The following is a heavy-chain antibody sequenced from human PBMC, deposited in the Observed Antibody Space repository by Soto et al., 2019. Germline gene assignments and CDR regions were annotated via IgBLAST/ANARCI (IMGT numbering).Heavy chain of an antibody. J-gene: IGHJ6*02. CDR1: GYSFTSYR. D-gene: IGHD6-19*01. CDR2: IYPGDSDT. V-gene: IGHV5-51*01. Sequence: ETLKISWKPSGYSFTSYRSGWARHMPRKGRGWMGIIYPGDSDTKYSPSLQGQVTISADTSISTAYLQWTSLKASDTAMYYCARSRRGAYSSGWYSLSGYYNYGIDVWGQGTTVTVSS. CDR3: ARSRRGAYSSGWYSLSGYYNYGIDV.